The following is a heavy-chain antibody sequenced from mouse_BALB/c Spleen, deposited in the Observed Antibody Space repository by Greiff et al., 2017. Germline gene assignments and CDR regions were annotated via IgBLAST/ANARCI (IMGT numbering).Heavy chain of an antibody. D-gene: IGHD2-3*01. Sequence: EVHLVESGGGLVKPGGSLKLSCAASGFTFSSYTMSWVRQTPEKRLEWVATISSGGSYTYYPDSVKGRFTISRDNAKNTLYLQMSSLKSEDTAMYYCTREGYDGYSYFDYWGQGTTLTVAS. CDR2: ISSGGSYT. J-gene: IGHJ2*01. V-gene: IGHV5-6-4*01. CDR3: TREGYDGYSYFDY. CDR1: GFTFSSYT.